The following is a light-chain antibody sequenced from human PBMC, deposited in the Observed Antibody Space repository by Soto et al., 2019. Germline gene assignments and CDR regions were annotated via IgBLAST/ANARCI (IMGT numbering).Light chain of an antibody. CDR2: EGS. CDR1: SSDVGSYNL. CDR3: CSYAGSSTFHVV. J-gene: IGLJ2*01. Sequence: QSVLTQPASASGSPGQSITISCTGTSSDVGSYNLVSWYQQHPGKAPKLMIYEGSKRPSGVSNRFSGSKSGNTASLTISGLQAEDEADYYCCSYAGSSTFHVVFGGGTQLTVL. V-gene: IGLV2-23*03.